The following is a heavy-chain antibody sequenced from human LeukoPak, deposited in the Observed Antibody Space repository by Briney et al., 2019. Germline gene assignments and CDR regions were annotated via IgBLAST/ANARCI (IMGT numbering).Heavy chain of an antibody. D-gene: IGHD3-16*01. J-gene: IGHJ4*02. Sequence: SETLSLTCTVSGGSISSYYWSWIRQPPGKGLEWLGYIYYSGSTNYNPSLKSRVTISVDTSKNQFSLKLSSVTAADTAVYYCARVITVRGVIFDYWGQGTLVTVSS. V-gene: IGHV4-59*01. CDR2: IYYSGST. CDR3: ARVITVRGVIFDY. CDR1: GGSISSYY.